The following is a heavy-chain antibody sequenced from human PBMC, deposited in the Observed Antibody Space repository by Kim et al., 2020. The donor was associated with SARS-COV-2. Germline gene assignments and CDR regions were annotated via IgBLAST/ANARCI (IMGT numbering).Heavy chain of an antibody. D-gene: IGHD6-19*01. Sequence: GGSLRLSCAASGFSFSDSAMHWVRQASAKGLEWVGRIKSRRSNYATAYAASVEGRFTISRDDSKNTAYLQMSSLSAEDTAIYYCTRLRFTSGWEGFDVWGRGTMVTVSS. CDR2: IKSRRSNYAT. CDR1: GFSFSDSA. V-gene: IGHV3-73*01. CDR3: TRLRFTSGWEGFDV. J-gene: IGHJ3*01.